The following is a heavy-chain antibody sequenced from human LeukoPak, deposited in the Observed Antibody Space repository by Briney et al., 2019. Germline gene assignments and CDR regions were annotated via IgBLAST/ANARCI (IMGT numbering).Heavy chain of an antibody. V-gene: IGHV4-34*01. CDR1: GGSFSGYY. J-gene: IGHJ5*02. CDR2: INHSGST. CDR3: ARAFNWFDP. Sequence: SETLPLTCAVYGGSFSGYYWSWIRQPPGKGLEWIGEINHSGSTYYNPSLKSRVTISVDTSKNQFSLKLSSVTAADTAVYYCARAFNWFDPWGQGTLVTVSS.